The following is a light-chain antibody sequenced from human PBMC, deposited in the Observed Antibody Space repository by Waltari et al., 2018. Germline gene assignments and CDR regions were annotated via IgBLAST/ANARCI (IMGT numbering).Light chain of an antibody. V-gene: IGLV1-51*01. J-gene: IGLJ3*02. CDR3: GTWDNNLSPGGV. CDR1: SSNIGSYS. CDR2: DDY. Sequence: QSVLTQPPSVSADPGQKVTISCSGSSSNIGSYSVSWYQQLPGTAPKLLIYDDYKRPSGIPDRFSGSKSGTSATLGITGLQTGDEAEYYCGTWDNNLSPGGVFGGGTKLTVL.